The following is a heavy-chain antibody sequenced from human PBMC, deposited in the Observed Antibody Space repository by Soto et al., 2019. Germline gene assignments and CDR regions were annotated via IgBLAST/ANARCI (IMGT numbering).Heavy chain of an antibody. D-gene: IGHD3-22*01. J-gene: IGHJ3*02. V-gene: IGHV3-72*01. CDR1: GFTFSDHY. CDR2: TRNKANSYTT. CDR3: ARDFYDSSGYYHDAFDI. Sequence: PGGSLRLSCAASGFTFSDHYMDWVRQAPGKGLEWVGRTRNKANSYTTEYAAPVKGRFTISRDDSKNSLYLQMNSLKTEDTAVYYCARDFYDSSGYYHDAFDIWGQGTMVTVPS.